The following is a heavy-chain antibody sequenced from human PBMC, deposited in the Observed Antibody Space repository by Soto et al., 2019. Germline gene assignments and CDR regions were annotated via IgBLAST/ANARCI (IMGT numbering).Heavy chain of an antibody. CDR1: GGTFSSYA. CDR2: IIPIFGTA. V-gene: IGHV1-69*13. D-gene: IGHD6-19*01. CDR3: ARDIGSGWYNY. J-gene: IGHJ4*02. Sequence: ASVKVSCKAPGGTFSSYAISWVRQAPGQGLEWMGGIIPIFGTANYAQNFQGRVTIAADESTNTAYMELSSLRSEDTAVYYCARDIGSGWYNYWGQGTLVTVSS.